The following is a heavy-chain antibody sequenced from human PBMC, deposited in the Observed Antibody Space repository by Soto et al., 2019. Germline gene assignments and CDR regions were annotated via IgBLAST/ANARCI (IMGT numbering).Heavy chain of an antibody. J-gene: IGHJ6*02. CDR2: INPDGGSA. CDR1: GYAFTSYY. CDR3: ARDTNVALTFPYYGMGV. V-gene: IGHV1-46*01. D-gene: IGHD1-1*01. Sequence: QVQLVQSGAEVKVPGASLKVSCKASGYAFTSYYIHWVRQAPGQGLEWMGIINPDGGSASYAQKFQGRVSLNREKFTSKVYMELSRLSSEDSAIYYCARDTNVALTFPYYGMGVWGRGTTVTVSS.